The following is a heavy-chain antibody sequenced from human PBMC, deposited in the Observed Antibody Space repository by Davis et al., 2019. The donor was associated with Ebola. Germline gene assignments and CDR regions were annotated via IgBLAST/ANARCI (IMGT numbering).Heavy chain of an antibody. CDR2: IIPIFGTA. CDR3: ARDPGRLMDV. V-gene: IGHV1-69*13. J-gene: IGHJ6*02. Sequence: AASVKVSCKASGGTFSSYAISWVRQAPGQGLEWMGGIIPIFGTANYAQKFQGRVTITADESTSTAYMELSSLRSEDTAVYYCARDPGRLMDVWGQGTTVTVSS. CDR1: GGTFSSYA.